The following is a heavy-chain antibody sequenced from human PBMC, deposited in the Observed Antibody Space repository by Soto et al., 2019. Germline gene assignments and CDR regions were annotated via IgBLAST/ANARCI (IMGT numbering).Heavy chain of an antibody. Sequence: SETLSLTCTVSGGSISSYYWSWIRQPPGKGLEWIGYIYYSGSTNYNPSLKSRVTISVDTSKNQFSLKLSSVTAADTAVYYCARGYSYGYSAYYFDYWGQGTLVTVS. CDR1: GGSISSYY. CDR3: ARGYSYGYSAYYFDY. CDR2: IYYSGST. D-gene: IGHD5-18*01. J-gene: IGHJ4*02. V-gene: IGHV4-59*01.